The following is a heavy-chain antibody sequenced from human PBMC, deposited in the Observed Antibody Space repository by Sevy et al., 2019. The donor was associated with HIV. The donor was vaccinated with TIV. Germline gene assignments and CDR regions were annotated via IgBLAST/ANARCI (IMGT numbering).Heavy chain of an antibody. J-gene: IGHJ6*02. Sequence: GGSLRLSCAASGFTFSSYGMHWVRQAPGKGLEWVAVIWYDGSNKYYADSVKGRFTISRDNSKKTLYLQMNSLRAEDTAVYYCARDPVWFGTTDYYYGMDVWGQGTTVTVSS. D-gene: IGHD1-1*01. CDR2: IWYDGSNK. CDR1: GFTFSSYG. V-gene: IGHV3-33*01. CDR3: ARDPVWFGTTDYYYGMDV.